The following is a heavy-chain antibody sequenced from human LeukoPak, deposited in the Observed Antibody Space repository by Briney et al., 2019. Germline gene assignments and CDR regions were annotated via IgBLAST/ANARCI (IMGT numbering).Heavy chain of an antibody. CDR1: GFTFNSHA. Sequence: GGSLRLSCAAYGFTFNSHAMSWVRQIPGKGLEWVSSVTADGTNTHFADSVKGRFTVSRDNSKNTLYLHMNSLRVDDTAVYFCAYYDSSGYYYGRLRYWGQGTPVTVSS. CDR3: AYYDSSGYYYGRLRY. V-gene: IGHV3-23*01. D-gene: IGHD3-22*01. J-gene: IGHJ4*02. CDR2: VTADGTNT.